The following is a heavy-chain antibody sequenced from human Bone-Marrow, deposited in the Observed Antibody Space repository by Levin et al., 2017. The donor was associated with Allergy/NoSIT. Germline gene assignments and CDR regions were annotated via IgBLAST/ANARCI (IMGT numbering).Heavy chain of an antibody. CDR3: VQRNTSGLYEFFQE. D-gene: IGHD6-19*01. J-gene: IGHJ1*01. V-gene: IGHV2-5*04. CDR2: IYWDDDK. Sequence: SLTTAGVGVAWIRPSPGQALEWLALIYWDDDKRYSPSLKNRVTITKGTSKDQVVLTVTDMDPVDTGTYYCVQRNTSGLYEFFQEWGRGTLVTVSS. CDR1: SLTTAGVG.